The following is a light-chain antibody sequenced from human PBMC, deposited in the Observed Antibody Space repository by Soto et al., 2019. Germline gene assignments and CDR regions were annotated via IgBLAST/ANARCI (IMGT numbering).Light chain of an antibody. J-gene: IGKJ4*01. CDR3: QQYGSSPLT. CDR1: QSVRSNY. Sequence: EIVLTQSPGTLSLSPGESATLSCRASQSVRSNYLAWYQQKPGQAPRLLIFGASNRATGIPPRFSGRGSGTDFTLTISRLEPEDFAVYYCQQYGSSPLTFSGGTKVDIK. CDR2: GAS. V-gene: IGKV3-20*01.